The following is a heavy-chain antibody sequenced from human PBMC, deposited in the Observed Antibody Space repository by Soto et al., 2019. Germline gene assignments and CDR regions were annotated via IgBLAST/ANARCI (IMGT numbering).Heavy chain of an antibody. CDR1: GYTFSNYD. CDR3: ARGKRYTNDY. V-gene: IGHV1-8*01. Sequence: QVQLVQSGAEVKKPGASVKVSCKASGYTFSNYDINWVRQATGQGLEWMGWMSPNSGRTGYAQKFQGRVTRTRNTSSSTAYMELSSLRSEDTAVYYCARGKRYTNDYWGQGTLVTVSS. J-gene: IGHJ4*02. D-gene: IGHD2-2*02. CDR2: MSPNSGRT.